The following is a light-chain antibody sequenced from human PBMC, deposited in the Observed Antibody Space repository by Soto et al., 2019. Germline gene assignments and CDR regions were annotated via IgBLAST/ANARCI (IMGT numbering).Light chain of an antibody. J-gene: IGLJ1*01. Sequence: QCALTQPASVSGFPGQSSTISCTGTSSDVGGYNYVSWYQHHPGKAPKLLIYDVSNRPSGVSNRFSGSKSDNTASLTISGLQPEEEADYYCSSYTTTNTRQIVFGTGTKVTVL. V-gene: IGLV2-14*03. CDR1: SSDVGGYNY. CDR2: DVS. CDR3: SSYTTTNTRQIV.